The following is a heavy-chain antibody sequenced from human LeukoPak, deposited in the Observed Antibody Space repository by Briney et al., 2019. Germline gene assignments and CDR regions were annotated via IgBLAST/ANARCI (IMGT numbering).Heavy chain of an antibody. J-gene: IGHJ4*02. Sequence: GGSLRLSCAVSGFTVSSNYMRWVRQAPGKGLEWVSVIYVGGNTYYADSVKGRFTISRDNSKNTLYLQMISLRAEDTAVYYCARDNAPYTTTASGLGLFDYWGQGTLVTVSS. V-gene: IGHV3-53*01. CDR2: IYVGGNT. CDR3: ARDNAPYTTTASGLGLFDY. D-gene: IGHD2-2*02. CDR1: GFTVSSNY.